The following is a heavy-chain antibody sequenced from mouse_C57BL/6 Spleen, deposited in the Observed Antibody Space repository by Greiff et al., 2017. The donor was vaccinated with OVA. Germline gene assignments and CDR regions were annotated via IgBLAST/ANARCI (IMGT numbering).Heavy chain of an antibody. V-gene: IGHV6-3*01. CDR2: IRLKSDNYAT. J-gene: IGHJ2*01. Sequence: EVHLVESGGGLVQPGGSMKLSCVASGFTFSNYWMNWVRQSPEKGLEWVAQIRLKSDNYATHYAESVKGRFTISRDDSKSSVYLQMNNLRAEDTGIYYCTDLYYGSSYDYFDYWGQGTTLTVSS. D-gene: IGHD1-1*01. CDR3: TDLYYGSSYDYFDY. CDR1: GFTFSNYW.